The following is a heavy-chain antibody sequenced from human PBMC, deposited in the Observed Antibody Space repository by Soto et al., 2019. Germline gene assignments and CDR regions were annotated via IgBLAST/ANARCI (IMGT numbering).Heavy chain of an antibody. D-gene: IGHD3-9*01. J-gene: IGHJ2*01. CDR3: ARFTNYDILPGYYDYWYFDL. Sequence: QVQLQQWGAGLLKPSETLSLTCAVYGGSFSGYYWSWIRQPPGKGLEWIGEINHSGSTNYNPSLKGRVTISVDTSKNQFSLKLRAVTAADTAVYYCARFTNYDILPGYYDYWYFDLWGRGTLVTVSS. V-gene: IGHV4-34*01. CDR2: INHSGST. CDR1: GGSFSGYY.